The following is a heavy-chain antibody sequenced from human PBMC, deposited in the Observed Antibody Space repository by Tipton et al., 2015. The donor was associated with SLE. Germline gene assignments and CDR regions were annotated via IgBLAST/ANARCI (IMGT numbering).Heavy chain of an antibody. CDR1: GGSISSSSYY. D-gene: IGHD5-12*01. CDR2: VSYSGST. Sequence: TLSLTCTVSGGSISSSSYYWGWIRQPPGEGLEWIGSVSYSGSTNYIPSLKSRVTMSVDTSKNQFSLKLTSVTAADTAVYYCARETQWLRYAFDIWGQGTMVTVSS. CDR3: ARETQWLRYAFDI. V-gene: IGHV4-39*07. J-gene: IGHJ3*02.